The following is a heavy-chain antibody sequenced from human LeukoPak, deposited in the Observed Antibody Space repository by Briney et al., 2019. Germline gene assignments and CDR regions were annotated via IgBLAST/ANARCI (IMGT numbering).Heavy chain of an antibody. V-gene: IGHV3-9*01. CDR2: ISWNSGSI. Sequence: GGSLRLSCAASGFTFDDYAMHWVRQAPGKGLEWVSGISWNSGSIGYADSVKGRFTISRDNAKNSLYLQMNSLRAEDTAVYYCAKDPTGHYGGNSYWGQGTLVTVSS. CDR1: GFTFDDYA. CDR3: AKDPTGHYGGNSY. J-gene: IGHJ4*02. D-gene: IGHD2-21*02.